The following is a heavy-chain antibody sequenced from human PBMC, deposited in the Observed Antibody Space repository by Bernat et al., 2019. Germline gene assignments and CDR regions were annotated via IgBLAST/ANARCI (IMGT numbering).Heavy chain of an antibody. V-gene: IGHV3-11*01. CDR3: AKGIRGQGLTFDY. CDR2: ISSSSTII. CDR1: GFTFTDYY. Sequence: QVLLVDSGGDLVKPGGSPRLSCAASGFTFTDYYMTWIRQAPGKGLEWVSYISSSSTIIYYADSVKGRFTISRDNAKNSLYLQMNSLRVEDTALYYCAKGIRGQGLTFDYWGQGTLVTVSS. J-gene: IGHJ4*02. D-gene: IGHD4-17*01.